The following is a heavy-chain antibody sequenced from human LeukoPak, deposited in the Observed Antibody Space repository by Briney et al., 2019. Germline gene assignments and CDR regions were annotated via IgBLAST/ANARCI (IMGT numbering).Heavy chain of an antibody. CDR2: ISSYNVNT. J-gene: IGHJ4*02. D-gene: IGHD5-12*01. CDR3: ARDRSGYEGGDY. CDR1: GYTFTSYG. V-gene: IGHV1-18*03. Sequence: ASVKVSCKASGYTFTSYGISWVRQAPGQGLEWMGWISSYNVNTNDAQKLHGRVTMSTDTSTSTAYMEVRSLRSDDMAVYYCARDRSGYEGGDYWGQGTLVTVSS.